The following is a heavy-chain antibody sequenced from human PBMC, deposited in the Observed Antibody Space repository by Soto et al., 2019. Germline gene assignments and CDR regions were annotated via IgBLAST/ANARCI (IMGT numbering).Heavy chain of an antibody. CDR1: GYTFTSYG. J-gene: IGHJ4*02. Sequence: QVQLVQSGAEVKKPGASVKVSCKASGYTFTSYGISWVRQAPGQGLEWMGWISAYNGNTNYAQKLQGRVTMTTDTSTRTAYMELRSLRSDDTAVYYWARDRGYCSGGSCWTHFDYWGQGTLVTVSS. CDR2: ISAYNGNT. D-gene: IGHD2-15*01. CDR3: ARDRGYCSGGSCWTHFDY. V-gene: IGHV1-18*01.